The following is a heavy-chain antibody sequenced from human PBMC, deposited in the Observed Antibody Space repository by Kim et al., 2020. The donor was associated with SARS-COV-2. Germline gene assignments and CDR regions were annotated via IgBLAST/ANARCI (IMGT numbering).Heavy chain of an antibody. CDR1: GFTFSTYA. CDR2: ISTSGTNT. CDR3: AKRMLSSSGNYYFDY. D-gene: IGHD3-22*01. J-gene: IGHJ4*02. Sequence: RGSLRLSCAASGFTFSTYAMTWVRQAPGKGLEWVSAISTSGTNTYYADSVKGRFTISRDNSKNTLYLQMNSLRAEDTAVYYCAKRMLSSSGNYYFDYWGQGTLVTVSS. V-gene: IGHV3-23*01.